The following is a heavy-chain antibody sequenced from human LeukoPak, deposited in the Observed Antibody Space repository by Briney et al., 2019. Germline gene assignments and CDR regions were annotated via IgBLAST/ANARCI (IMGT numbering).Heavy chain of an antibody. CDR2: IYTSGST. CDR3: ATYQTTPDY. CDR1: GGSISRYY. D-gene: IGHD4-11*01. V-gene: IGHV4-4*07. Sequence: SETLSLTCTVSGGSISRYYWSWIRQPAGKGREWIGRIYTSGSTNYNPSLKSRVTMSVDTSKNQFSLKLSPVTAAAMDVYSCATYQTTPDYWGQGTLVTVSS. J-gene: IGHJ4*02.